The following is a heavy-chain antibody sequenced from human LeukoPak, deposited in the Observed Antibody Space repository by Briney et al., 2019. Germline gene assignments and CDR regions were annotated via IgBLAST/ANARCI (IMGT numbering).Heavy chain of an antibody. J-gene: IGHJ4*02. V-gene: IGHV3-48*03. CDR2: ITNNGTTI. CDR1: GFTFSSYA. D-gene: IGHD3-22*01. Sequence: GGSLRLSCAASGFTFSSYAMNWVRQAPGKGLEWVPYITNNGTTIYYADSVKGRFTISRDNPKNTLFLQMNSLRAEDTAVYYCAKDRDSSGYYDYWGQGTLVTVSS. CDR3: AKDRDSSGYYDY.